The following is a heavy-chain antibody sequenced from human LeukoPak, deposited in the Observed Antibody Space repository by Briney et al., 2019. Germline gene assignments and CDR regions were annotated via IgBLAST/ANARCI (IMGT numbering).Heavy chain of an antibody. J-gene: IGHJ4*02. CDR1: GFTFSSYG. D-gene: IGHD4-17*01. Sequence: PGGSLRLSCAASGFTFSSYGMHWVRQAPGKGLEWVAFIRYDGSNKYYADSVKGRFTISRDNAKTSLYLQMNSLRAEDTAVYYCARAEDYGDSYYFDYWGQGTLVTVSS. CDR2: IRYDGSNK. V-gene: IGHV3-30*02. CDR3: ARAEDYGDSYYFDY.